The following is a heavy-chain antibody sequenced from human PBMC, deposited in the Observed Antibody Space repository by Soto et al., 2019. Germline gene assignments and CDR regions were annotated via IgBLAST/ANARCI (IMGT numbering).Heavy chain of an antibody. J-gene: IGHJ3*02. CDR2: IYYSGST. V-gene: IGHV4-31*03. Sequence: QVQLQESGPGLVKPSQTLSLTCTVSGGSISSGGYYWSWIRQHPGKGLEWIGYIYYSGSTYYNPSLKSRVTISVDTSKNQFSLKLSSVTAAYTAVYYCASFGDSSGYYFGAFDIWGQGTMVTVSS. D-gene: IGHD3-22*01. CDR1: GGSISSGGYY. CDR3: ASFGDSSGYYFGAFDI.